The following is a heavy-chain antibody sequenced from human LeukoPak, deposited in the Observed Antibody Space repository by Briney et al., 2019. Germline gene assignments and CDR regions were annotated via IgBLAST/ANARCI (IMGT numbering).Heavy chain of an antibody. D-gene: IGHD2-15*01. CDR2: ICYSGST. V-gene: IGHV4-59*01. CDR1: GGSISSYY. CDR3: ARTCSGGSCYSSAFDI. J-gene: IGHJ3*02. Sequence: PSETLSLTCTVSGGSISSYYWSWIRQPPGKGLEWIGYICYSGSTNYNPSLKSRVTISVDTSKNQFSLKLSSVTAADTAVYYCARTCSGGSCYSSAFDIWGQGTMVTVSS.